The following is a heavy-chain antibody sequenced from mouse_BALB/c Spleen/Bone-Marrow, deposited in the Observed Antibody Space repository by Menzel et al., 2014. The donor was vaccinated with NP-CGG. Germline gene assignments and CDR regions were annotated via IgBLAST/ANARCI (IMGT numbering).Heavy chain of an antibody. CDR2: ISYDGSN. V-gene: IGHV3-6*02. Sequence: EVKLQESGPGLVKPSQSLSLTCSVTGYSITSDYSWNWIRQFPGNKLEWMGYISYDGSNHYNPSLKNRISITRDTSKNQFFLKLSSVTTEDTATYYCAREPYDGSLFDSWGQGTTLTVSS. D-gene: IGHD2-3*01. J-gene: IGHJ2*01. CDR1: GYSITSDYS. CDR3: AREPYDGSLFDS.